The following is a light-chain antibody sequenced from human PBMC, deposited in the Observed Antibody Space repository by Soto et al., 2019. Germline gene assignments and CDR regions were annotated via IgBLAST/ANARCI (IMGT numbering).Light chain of an antibody. J-gene: IGKJ4*01. CDR2: AAS. CDR1: QSVRSN. Sequence: EIVMTQSPATLSVSPGERATLSCRASQSVRSNLAWYHQRPGQAPRLLIYAASARATGIPARFSGSGSGTEFTLTISGLQSEDFAVYFCQQYDDWLRLTFGGGAKVDIK. CDR3: QQYDDWLRLT. V-gene: IGKV3-15*01.